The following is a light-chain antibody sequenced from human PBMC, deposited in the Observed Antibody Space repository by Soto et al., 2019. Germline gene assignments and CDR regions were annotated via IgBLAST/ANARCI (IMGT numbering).Light chain of an antibody. CDR1: SSDVGGYNY. V-gene: IGLV2-14*01. J-gene: IGLJ1*01. CDR2: DVS. CDR3: NSYTSSGTYV. Sequence: QSALTQPASVSGSPGQSITISCIGTSSDVGGYNYVSWYHQHPGKAPKLIIYDVSNRPSGVSNRFSGSKSGNTASLTISGLQAKDEADYYCNSYTSSGTYVFGTGTKVTVL.